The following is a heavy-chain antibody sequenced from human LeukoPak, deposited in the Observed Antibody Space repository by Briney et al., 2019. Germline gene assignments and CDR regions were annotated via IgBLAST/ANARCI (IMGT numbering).Heavy chain of an antibody. D-gene: IGHD6-19*01. CDR2: IYNGVNT. J-gene: IGHJ4*02. Sequence: TGGSLRLSCAASGFTVSSNHMSWVRQAPGKGLEWVSVIYNGVNTNYADSVKGRFTISRDNSKNTLYLQMNSLRAEDTAVYFCARASQWLAFDSWGQGALVTVSS. CDR1: GFTVSSNH. V-gene: IGHV3-66*01. CDR3: ARASQWLAFDS.